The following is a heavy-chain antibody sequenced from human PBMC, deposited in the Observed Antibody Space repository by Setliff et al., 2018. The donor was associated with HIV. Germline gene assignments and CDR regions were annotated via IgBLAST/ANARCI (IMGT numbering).Heavy chain of an antibody. CDR3: AKDGDYRNGDYDAFDI. CDR2: INYDESSE. D-gene: IGHD4-4*01. Sequence: PGGSLRLSCAASGFTFSVHRMHWVRQAPGKGLEWVALINYDESSEYYADSVKGRVSISRDNSKNTVDLHMNSLRTEDTAVYYCAKDGDYRNGDYDAFDIWGLGTMVTVSS. V-gene: IGHV3-30*02. J-gene: IGHJ3*02. CDR1: GFTFSVHR.